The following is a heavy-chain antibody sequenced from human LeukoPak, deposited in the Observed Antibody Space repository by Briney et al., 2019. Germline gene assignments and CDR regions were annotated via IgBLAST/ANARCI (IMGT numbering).Heavy chain of an antibody. CDR1: GFSISKYW. CDR3: VRENNGIDY. CDR2: LNGDGRT. J-gene: IGHJ4*02. V-gene: IGHV3-74*03. Sequence: QPGGSLRLSCTVSGFSISKYWMDWVRQAPGKGPVWVSHLNGDGRTTYADFVKGRFTLSRDNAKSTLYLQMDSLRAEDTAVYYCVRENNGIDYWGQGTLVTVSS. D-gene: IGHD1-14*01.